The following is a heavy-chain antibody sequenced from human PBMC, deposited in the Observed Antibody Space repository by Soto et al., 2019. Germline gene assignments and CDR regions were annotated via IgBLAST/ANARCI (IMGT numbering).Heavy chain of an antibody. CDR2: ISGSGGST. V-gene: IGHV3-23*01. J-gene: IGHJ4*02. CDR3: AKDPALGYCSSTSCSGYFDY. CDR1: GFPFSSYA. Sequence: GGSLRLSCAASGFPFSSYAMSWVRQAPGKGLEWVSAISGSGGSTYYADSVKGRFTISRDNSKNTLYLQMNSLRAEDTAVYYCAKDPALGYCSSTSCSGYFDYWGQGTLVTVSS. D-gene: IGHD2-2*01.